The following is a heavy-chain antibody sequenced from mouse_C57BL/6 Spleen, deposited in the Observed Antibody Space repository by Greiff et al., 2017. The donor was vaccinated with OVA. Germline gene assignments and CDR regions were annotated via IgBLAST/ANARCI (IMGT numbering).Heavy chain of an antibody. CDR2: IYPSDSET. Sequence: VQLQQPGAELVRPGSSVKLSCKASGYTFTSYWMDWVKQRPGQGLEWIGNIYPSDSETHYNQKFKDKATLTVDKSSSTAYMQLSSLTSEDSAVYYCARGALRGYCDYWGQGTTLTVSS. CDR1: GYTFTSYW. CDR3: ARGALRGYCDY. V-gene: IGHV1-61*01. J-gene: IGHJ2*01.